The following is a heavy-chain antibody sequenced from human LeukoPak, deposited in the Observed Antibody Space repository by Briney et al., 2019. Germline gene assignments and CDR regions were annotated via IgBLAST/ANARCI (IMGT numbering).Heavy chain of an antibody. CDR2: IYYSGST. CDR1: GGSISSYY. J-gene: IGHJ6*03. V-gene: IGHV4-59*01. CDR3: ARVYPYYYYMDV. Sequence: PSETLSLTCTVSGGSISSYYRSWIRQPPGKGLEWIGYIYYSGSTNYNPSLKSRVTISVDTSKNQFSLKLSSVTAADTAVYYCARVYPYYYYMDVWGKGTTVTVSS.